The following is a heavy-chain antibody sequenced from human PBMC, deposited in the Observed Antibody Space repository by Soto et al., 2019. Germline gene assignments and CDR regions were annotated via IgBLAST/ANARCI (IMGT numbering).Heavy chain of an antibody. V-gene: IGHV3-30-3*01. J-gene: IGHJ6*01. CDR3: AKDELITIFGVVTPNGMDV. Sequence: GGSLRLSCAASRFTFSYYAMHWIRQAPGKGLEWMAVILSDGSKQYYAESVKGRFTISRDNSKNTLYLQMNSLRAEDTAVYYCAKDELITIFGVVTPNGMDVWGQGTTVTVSS. D-gene: IGHD3-3*01. CDR2: ILSDGSKQ. CDR1: RFTFSYYA.